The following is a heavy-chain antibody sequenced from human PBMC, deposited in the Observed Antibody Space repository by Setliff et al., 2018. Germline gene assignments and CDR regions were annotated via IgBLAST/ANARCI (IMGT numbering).Heavy chain of an antibody. D-gene: IGHD3-3*01. V-gene: IGHV5-51*01. CDR3: ARGEISWRGGAFDI. Sequence: PGESLKISCKGSGYTFSNYWVGWVRQMPGKGLEWMGVIYAGDSDTRYSPSFQGQVTFSADKSQTHFSLRLTSATAADTAVYYCARGEISWRGGAFDIWGQGTMVTVSS. CDR1: GYTFSNYW. CDR2: IYAGDSDT. J-gene: IGHJ3*02.